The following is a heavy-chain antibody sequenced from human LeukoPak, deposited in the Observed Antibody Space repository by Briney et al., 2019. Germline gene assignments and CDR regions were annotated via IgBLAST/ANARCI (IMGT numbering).Heavy chain of an antibody. CDR1: GFTFSSYG. CDR3: AKDRSPATVVTEYFDY. V-gene: IGHV3-30*18. J-gene: IGHJ4*02. CDR2: ISYDGSNK. Sequence: GGSLRLSCAASGFTFSSYGMHWVRQAPGKGLEWVAVISYDGSNKYYADSVKGRFTISRDNSKNTLYLQMNSLRAEDTAVYYCAKDRSPATVVTEYFDYWGQGTLVTVSS. D-gene: IGHD4-23*01.